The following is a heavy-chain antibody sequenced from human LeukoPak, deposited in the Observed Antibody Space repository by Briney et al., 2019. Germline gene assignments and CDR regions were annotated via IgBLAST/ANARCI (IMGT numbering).Heavy chain of an antibody. V-gene: IGHV3-48*03. CDR3: ARDLSITLLRGVIE. CDR1: GFMFSGSA. J-gene: IGHJ4*02. D-gene: IGHD3-10*01. Sequence: PGGSLRLSCAASGFMFSGSAMHWVRQAPGKGLEWVSYISSSGSTIYYADSVKGRFTISRDNAKNSLYLQMNSLRAEDTAVYYCARDLSITLLRGVIEWGQGTLVTVSS. CDR2: ISSSGSTI.